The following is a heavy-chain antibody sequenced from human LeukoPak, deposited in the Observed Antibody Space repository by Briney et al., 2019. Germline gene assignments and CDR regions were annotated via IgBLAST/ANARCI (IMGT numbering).Heavy chain of an antibody. J-gene: IGHJ5*02. V-gene: IGHV3-21*01. Sequence: GGSLRLSCAASGFTVSSNYMSWVRQAPGKGLEWVSSISSSSSYIYYADSVKGRFTISRDNAKNSLYLQMNSLRAEDTAVYYCARDGHHIVGATAWFDPWGQGTLVTVSS. D-gene: IGHD1-26*01. CDR3: ARDGHHIVGATAWFDP. CDR1: GFTVSSNY. CDR2: ISSSSSYI.